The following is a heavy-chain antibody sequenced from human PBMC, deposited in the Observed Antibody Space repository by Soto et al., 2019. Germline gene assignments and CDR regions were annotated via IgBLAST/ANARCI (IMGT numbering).Heavy chain of an antibody. D-gene: IGHD6-6*01. Sequence: EEQLLESGGGLVQPGGSLRLSCAASEFTFSSYAMTWVHQAPGKGLEWVSSIADSGGRTYYADSVKGRFTISRDNSKNTLYLQMNNLRADDTAVYYCSRAYTSAARLPLHWGQGTLVTVSS. CDR1: EFTFSSYA. CDR2: IADSGGRT. J-gene: IGHJ1*01. CDR3: SRAYTSAARLPLH. V-gene: IGHV3-23*01.